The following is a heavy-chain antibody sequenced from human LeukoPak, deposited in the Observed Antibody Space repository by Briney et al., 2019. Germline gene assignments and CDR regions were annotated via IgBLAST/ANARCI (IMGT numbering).Heavy chain of an antibody. CDR2: MYHTGST. J-gene: IGHJ4*02. V-gene: IGHV4-38-2*02. CDR3: ARFSSYYDSSLHYVDH. CDR1: GYSMSSGYY. Sequence: SETLSLTCTVSGYSMSSGYYWGWIRQPPERGLEWIGSMYHTGSTNYNPSLKSRVTMSVDTSNNQFSLRLSSVTAADTAVYYCARFSSYYDSSLHYVDHWGQGTLVTVSS. D-gene: IGHD3-22*01.